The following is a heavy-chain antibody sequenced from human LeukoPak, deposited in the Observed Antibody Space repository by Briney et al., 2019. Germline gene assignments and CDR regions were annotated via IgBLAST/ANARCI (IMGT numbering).Heavy chain of an antibody. CDR2: IIPIFGTA. CDR3: ARDSYYYDSSGSHSDY. V-gene: IGHV1-69*13. CDR1: GGTFSSYA. D-gene: IGHD3-22*01. J-gene: IGHJ4*02. Sequence: GASVKVSRKASGGTFSSYAISWVRQAPGQGLEWMGGIIPIFGTANYAQKFQGRVTITADESTSTAYMELSSLRSEDTAVYYCARDSYYYDSSGSHSDYWGQGTLVTVSS.